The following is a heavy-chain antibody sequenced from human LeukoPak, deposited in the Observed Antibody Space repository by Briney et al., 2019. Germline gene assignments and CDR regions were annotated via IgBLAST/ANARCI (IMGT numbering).Heavy chain of an antibody. CDR3: ARAPFALSAFDI. J-gene: IGHJ3*02. Sequence: GESLKISCKGSGYSFTSYWISWVRQMPGKGLEWMGRIDPSDSYTNYSPSFQGHVTISADKSITTAYLQWSSLKASDTAMYYCARAPFALSAFDIWGQGTMVTVSS. V-gene: IGHV5-10-1*01. CDR1: GYSFTSYW. CDR2: IDPSDSYT.